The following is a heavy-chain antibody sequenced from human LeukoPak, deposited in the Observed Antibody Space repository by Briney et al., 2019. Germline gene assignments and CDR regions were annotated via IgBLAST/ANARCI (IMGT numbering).Heavy chain of an antibody. J-gene: IGHJ3*02. CDR2: IYTSGST. CDR3: ARLGLYYYDSSHAFDI. Sequence: SETLSLTCTVSGGSISSYYWSWIRQPPGKGLEWIRYIYTSGSTNYNPSLKSRVTISVDTSKNQFSLKLSSVTAADTAVYYCARLGLYYYDSSHAFDIWGQGTMVTVSS. D-gene: IGHD3-22*01. V-gene: IGHV4-4*09. CDR1: GGSISSYY.